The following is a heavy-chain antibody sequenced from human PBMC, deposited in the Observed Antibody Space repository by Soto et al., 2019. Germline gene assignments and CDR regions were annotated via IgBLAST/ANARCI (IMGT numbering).Heavy chain of an antibody. Sequence: QVQLVESGGGLVKPGGSLRLSCAVSGFTFSNYYMAWIRQAPGKGPEWVSYISTSGTSTFYADSVKDRFTISRDNAENSLFLQMDSLRVEDTAVYFCARDGVLFRAGFDSWGQGTLVTVAS. CDR3: ARDGVLFRAGFDS. CDR2: ISTSGTST. CDR1: GFTFSNYY. V-gene: IGHV3-11*01. D-gene: IGHD3-16*01. J-gene: IGHJ4*02.